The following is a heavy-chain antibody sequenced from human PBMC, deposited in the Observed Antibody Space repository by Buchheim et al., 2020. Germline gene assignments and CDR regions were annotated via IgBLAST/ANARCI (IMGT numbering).Heavy chain of an antibody. Sequence: QVQLQESGPGLVKPSQTLSLICTVSGGSISSGDYYWSWIRQPPGKVLEWIGYTYYSGSTYYNPSFKSRVTLSIAPSKKHFPLKLSSVTAADTAVYYCAKSSGYSNYPFDYWGQGTL. CDR1: GGSISSGDYY. CDR2: TYYSGST. V-gene: IGHV4-30-4*01. CDR3: AKSSGYSNYPFDY. J-gene: IGHJ4*02. D-gene: IGHD3-22*01.